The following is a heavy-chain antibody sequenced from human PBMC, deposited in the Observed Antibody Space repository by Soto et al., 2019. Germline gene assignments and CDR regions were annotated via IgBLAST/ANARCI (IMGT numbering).Heavy chain of an antibody. CDR2: ISYDGSNK. CDR3: ASPGGVAVADTYYYYYGMDV. CDR1: GFTFSSYG. V-gene: IGHV3-30*03. Sequence: GGSLRLSCAASGFTFSSYGMHWVRQAPGKGLEWVAVISYDGSNKYYADSVKGRFTLSRDNSKNTLYLQMNSLRAEDTAVYYCASPGGVAVADTYYYYYGMDVWGQGTTVTVSS. D-gene: IGHD6-19*01. J-gene: IGHJ6*02.